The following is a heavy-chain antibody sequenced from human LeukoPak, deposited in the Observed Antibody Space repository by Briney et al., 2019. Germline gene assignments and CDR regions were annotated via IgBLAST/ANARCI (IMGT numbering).Heavy chain of an antibody. V-gene: IGHV3-23*01. CDR3: AKGRISGDAGLDY. CDR1: GFTFSSYA. D-gene: IGHD6-13*01. Sequence: GGSLRLSCVASGFTFSSYAMSWVRQAPGKGLEWVSSISGSGGDTYYGDSVKGRFTISRDNSKNTLYLQVNSLRAEDTAVFYCAKGRISGDAGLDYWGQGTLVTVSS. J-gene: IGHJ4*02. CDR2: ISGSGGDT.